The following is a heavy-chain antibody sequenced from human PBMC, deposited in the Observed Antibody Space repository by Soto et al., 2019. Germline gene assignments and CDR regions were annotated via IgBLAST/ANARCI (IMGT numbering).Heavy chain of an antibody. CDR3: ARTAAAGNYHYVPDV. CDR1: GYSFTSYW. V-gene: IGHV5-51*01. J-gene: IGHJ6*02. CDR2: IYPGDSDT. Sequence: PGESLKISCKGSGYSFTSYWIGWVRQMPGKGLEWMGIIYPGDSDTRYSPSFQGQVTISADKSISTAYLQWSSLKASDTAMYYCARTAAAGNYHYVPDVWGQGTTVIVSS. D-gene: IGHD6-13*01.